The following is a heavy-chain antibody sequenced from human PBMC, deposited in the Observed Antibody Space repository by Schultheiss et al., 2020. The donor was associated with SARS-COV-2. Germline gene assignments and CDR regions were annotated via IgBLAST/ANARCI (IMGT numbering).Heavy chain of an antibody. CDR1: GFTFDDYA. CDR3: AKDDTGLGIYYYHYGMDV. V-gene: IGHV3-74*01. D-gene: IGHD2-15*01. CDR2: INSDGSST. J-gene: IGHJ6*02. Sequence: GESLKISCAASGFTFDDYAMHWVRQAPGKGLEWVSRINSDGSSTSYADSVKGRFTISRDNAKNTLYLQMNSLRAEDTAVYYCAKDDTGLGIYYYHYGMDVWGQGTTVTVSS.